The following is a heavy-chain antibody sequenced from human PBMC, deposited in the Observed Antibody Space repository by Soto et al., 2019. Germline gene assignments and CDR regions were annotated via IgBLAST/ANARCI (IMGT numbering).Heavy chain of an antibody. D-gene: IGHD2-2*01. CDR3: AREDSSSSLDY. V-gene: IGHV1-69*08. J-gene: IGHJ4*02. Sequence: QVQLLQSGAELKRAGSSVRVSCTASGGSFNSYTVSWVRQAPGQGLEWMGRIIPYLGISNYAEKFWGRVTISANRSTSTAYMDLSGLTSEDTALYFCAREDSSSSLDYWGQGSRVTVSS. CDR1: GGSFNSYT. CDR2: IIPYLGIS.